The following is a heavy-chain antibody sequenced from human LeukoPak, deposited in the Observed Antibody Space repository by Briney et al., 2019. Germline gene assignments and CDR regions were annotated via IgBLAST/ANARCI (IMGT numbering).Heavy chain of an antibody. V-gene: IGHV1-2*06. CDR2: INPNSGGT. J-gene: IGHJ4*02. CDR3: ARGHLNGEKPLQILDY. Sequence: ASVKVSCKASGGTFSSYAISWVRQAPGQGLEWMGRINPNSGGTNYAQKFQGRVTMTRDTSISTAYMELRSLRSDDTAVYYCARGHLNGEKPLQILDYWGQGTLVTVSS. CDR1: GGTFSSYA. D-gene: IGHD4-17*01.